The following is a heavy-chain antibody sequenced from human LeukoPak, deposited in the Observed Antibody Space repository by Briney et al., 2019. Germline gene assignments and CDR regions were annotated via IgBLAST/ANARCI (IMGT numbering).Heavy chain of an antibody. D-gene: IGHD5-18*01. Sequence: GGSLRLSCAASGFTFSNAWMSWVRRAPGKGLEWVGSIKSKTDGGTTDYAAPVKGRFTISRDDSKNTPYLQMNSLKTEDTAVYYCTTLTELGYGAFDIWGQGTMVTVSS. CDR3: TTLTELGYGAFDI. CDR1: GFTFSNAW. J-gene: IGHJ3*02. CDR2: IKSKTDGGTT. V-gene: IGHV3-15*01.